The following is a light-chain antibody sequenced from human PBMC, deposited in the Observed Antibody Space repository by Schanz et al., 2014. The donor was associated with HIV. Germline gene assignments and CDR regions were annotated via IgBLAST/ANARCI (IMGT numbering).Light chain of an antibody. J-gene: IGKJ1*01. V-gene: IGKV3-15*01. CDR2: GAF. Sequence: EIVMTQSPATLYVSPGEGATLSCRASQSISNNLAWYQHKPGQAPRLLIYGAFTRATGIPVRFSGRGSGTEFTLTSSGLQSEDFALYYCQHYNNWPPWTFGQGTKVEIK. CDR1: QSISNN. CDR3: QHYNNWPPWT.